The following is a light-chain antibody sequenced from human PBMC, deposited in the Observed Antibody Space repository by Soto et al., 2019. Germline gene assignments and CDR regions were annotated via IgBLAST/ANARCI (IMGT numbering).Light chain of an antibody. V-gene: IGKV1-8*01. J-gene: IGKJ4*01. CDR3: QQYDSYPPT. CDR1: QGISSY. Sequence: AIRMTQSPSSFSASTGDRVTITCRASQGISSYLAWYQQKPGKAPKLLIYAASTLQSGVPSRFSGSGSGTDFTLTISCLQSEDFATYYCQQYDSYPPTFGGGNKVEIK. CDR2: AAS.